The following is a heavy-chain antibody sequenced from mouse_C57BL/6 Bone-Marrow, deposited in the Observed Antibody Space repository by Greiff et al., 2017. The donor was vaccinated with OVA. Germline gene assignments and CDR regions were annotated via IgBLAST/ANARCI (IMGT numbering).Heavy chain of an antibody. J-gene: IGHJ2*01. D-gene: IGHD2-12*01. CDR3: ASIDYFDY. CDR1: GYTFTSYW. V-gene: IGHV1-7*01. Sequence: VQVVESGAELAKPGASVKLSCKASGYTFTSYWMHWVKQRPGQGLEWIGYINPSSGYTKYNQKFKDKATLTADKSSSTAYMQLSSLTYEDSAVYYCASIDYFDYWGQGTTLTVSS. CDR2: INPSSGYT.